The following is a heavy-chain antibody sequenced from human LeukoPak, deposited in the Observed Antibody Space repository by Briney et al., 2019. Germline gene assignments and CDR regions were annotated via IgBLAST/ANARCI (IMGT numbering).Heavy chain of an antibody. CDR2: INTNTGNP. D-gene: IGHD6-19*01. J-gene: IGHJ4*02. Sequence: ASVKVSCKASGHTFTSYAMNWVRQAPGQGLEWMRWINTNTGNPTYAQGFTGRFVFSLDTSVSTAYLQISSLKAEDTAVYYCARVYEAVAGTPFDYWGQGTLVTVSS. CDR1: GHTFTSYA. V-gene: IGHV7-4-1*02. CDR3: ARVYEAVAGTPFDY.